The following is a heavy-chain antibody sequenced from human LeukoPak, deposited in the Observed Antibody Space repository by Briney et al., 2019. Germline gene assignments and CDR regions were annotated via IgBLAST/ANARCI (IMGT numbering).Heavy chain of an antibody. D-gene: IGHD2-15*01. CDR3: ARVWELVAATRLQVNPDAFDI. J-gene: IGHJ3*02. V-gene: IGHV1-18*01. Sequence: ASVKVSCKASGYTFTSYGISWVRQAPGQGLEWMGWISAYNGNTNYAQKLQGRVTMTTDTSTSTAYMELRSLRPDDTAVYYCARVWELVAATRLQVNPDAFDIWGQGTMVTVSS. CDR1: GYTFTSYG. CDR2: ISAYNGNT.